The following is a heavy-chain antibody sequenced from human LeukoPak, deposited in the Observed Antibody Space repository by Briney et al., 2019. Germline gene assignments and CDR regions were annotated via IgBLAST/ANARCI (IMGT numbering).Heavy chain of an antibody. D-gene: IGHD2/OR15-2a*01. CDR2: IYTTGTT. J-gene: IGHJ4*02. CDR1: GGSIRSYY. CDR3: ARQGYTAAYYFLDF. V-gene: IGHV4-4*07. Sequence: SETLSLTCDVSGGSIRSYYWGWVRQPAGKGLEWIGRIYTTGTTDFNPSLKSRLTMSVNTSKKQFSLNLTSVTAADTAVYFCARQGYTAAYYFLDFWSPGTLVTVSS.